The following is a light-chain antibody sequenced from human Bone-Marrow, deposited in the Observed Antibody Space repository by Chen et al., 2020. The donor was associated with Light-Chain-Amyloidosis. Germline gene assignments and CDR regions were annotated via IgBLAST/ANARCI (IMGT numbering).Light chain of an antibody. CDR1: QNVGSS. J-gene: IGKJ2*01. Sequence: EVVMMQSPATLSLSPGERATLSCRASQNVGSSLAWYQQKPGQAPRLLIHGASTRATDIPARFSGSGSGTEFIFSISGLQSEDFAVYYCHQYKNWPYTFGQGTKLEIK. V-gene: IGKV3D-15*01. CDR2: GAS. CDR3: HQYKNWPYT.